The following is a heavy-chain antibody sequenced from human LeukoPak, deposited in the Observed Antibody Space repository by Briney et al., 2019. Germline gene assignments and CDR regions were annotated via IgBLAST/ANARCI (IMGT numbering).Heavy chain of an antibody. J-gene: IGHJ3*02. CDR2: INGDGSTT. CDR3: ASLVGGYYPPVEAFDI. CDR1: GFSFSSCW. V-gene: IGHV3-74*01. D-gene: IGHD3-3*01. Sequence: GGSLRLPCAASGFSFSSCWMHWVRQVPGKGLVWVSRINGDGSTTNYADSVKGRFTISRDNAKNTLYLQMNSLRAEDSAVYYCASLVGGYYPPVEAFDIWGQGTMVTVSS.